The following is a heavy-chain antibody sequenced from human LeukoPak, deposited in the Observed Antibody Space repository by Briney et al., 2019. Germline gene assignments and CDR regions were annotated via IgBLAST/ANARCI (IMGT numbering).Heavy chain of an antibody. CDR1: GGSISSGDYY. V-gene: IGHV4-30-4*01. Sequence: SETLSLTCTVSGGSISSGDYYWSWIRQPPGKGLEWIGYIYYSGSTYYNPSLKSRVTISVDTSKNQFSLKLSSVTAADTAVYYCAGAAAGGTFDYWGQGTLVTVSS. D-gene: IGHD6-13*01. CDR2: IYYSGST. CDR3: AGAAAGGTFDY. J-gene: IGHJ4*02.